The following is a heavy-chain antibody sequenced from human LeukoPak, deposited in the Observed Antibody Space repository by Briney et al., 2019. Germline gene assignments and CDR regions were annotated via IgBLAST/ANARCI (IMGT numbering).Heavy chain of an antibody. V-gene: IGHV3-9*01. CDR1: GFTFDDYA. D-gene: IGHD2-15*01. J-gene: IGHJ6*02. Sequence: GGSLRLSCAASGFTFDDYAMHWVRQAPGKGLEWFSGISWNSGSIGYADSVKGRFTISRDNAKNSLYLQMNSLRAEDTALYYCASLGYCSGGSCSPYYYYGMDVWGQGTTVTVSS. CDR2: ISWNSGSI. CDR3: ASLGYCSGGSCSPYYYYGMDV.